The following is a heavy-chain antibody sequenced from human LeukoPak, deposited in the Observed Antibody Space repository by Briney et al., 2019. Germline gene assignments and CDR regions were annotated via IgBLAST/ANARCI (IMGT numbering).Heavy chain of an antibody. CDR3: ARVGQQLAPRYGMDV. CDR1: GFTFRSYS. D-gene: IGHD6-13*01. V-gene: IGHV3-21*04. CDR2: ISSSSSSYI. J-gene: IGHJ6*02. Sequence: GGSLRLSCAASGFTFRSYSMNWVRQAPGKGLEWVSSISSSSSSYIYYADSVKGRFTISRDNAKNSLYLQMNSLRSEDTAVYYCARVGQQLAPRYGMDVWGQGTTVTVSS.